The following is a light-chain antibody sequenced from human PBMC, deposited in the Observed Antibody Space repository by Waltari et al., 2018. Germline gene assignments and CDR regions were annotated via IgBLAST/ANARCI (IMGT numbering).Light chain of an antibody. CDR1: QSVANN. CDR2: AAS. J-gene: IGKJ2*01. V-gene: IGKV3-15*01. CDR3: QQYNNWPPFT. Sequence: EIVMTQSPATLSVSPGERATLSCRASQSVANNVAWYQQKPGQAPRILIYAASFRASGVPPRVSASGSETVFTLTISSLQSEDFALYHCQQYNNWPPFTFGQGTKLEIK.